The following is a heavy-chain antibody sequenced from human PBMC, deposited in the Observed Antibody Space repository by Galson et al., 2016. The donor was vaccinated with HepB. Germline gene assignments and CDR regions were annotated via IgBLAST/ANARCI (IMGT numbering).Heavy chain of an antibody. J-gene: IGHJ6*03. Sequence: CAISGDSVSSNNAGWNWIRQSPSRGLEWLGKTYYWSKWYYDYSVSLKGRITISPDTSKNQFSLHLHSVTPEDTAVYYCEREPPVVLPTYYYYMDVWGEGTTVTVSS. CDR1: GDSVSSNNAG. V-gene: IGHV6-1*01. CDR3: EREPPVVLPTYYYYMDV. CDR2: TYYWSKWYY. D-gene: IGHD2-2*01.